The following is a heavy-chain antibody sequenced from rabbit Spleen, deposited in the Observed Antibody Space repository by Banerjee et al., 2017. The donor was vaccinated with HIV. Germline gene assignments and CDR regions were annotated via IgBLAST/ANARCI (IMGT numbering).Heavy chain of an antibody. CDR3: ARDTASSFSSYGMDL. J-gene: IGHJ6*01. CDR2: IAGGSSGFT. Sequence: QQQLEESGGGLVKPGGTLTLTCKASGIDFSSYYYMCWVRQAPGKGLEWISCIAGGSSGFTYSATWAKGRFTISKASSTTVTLQMTSLTVADTATYFCARDTASSFSSYGMDLWGPGTLVTVS. CDR1: GIDFSSYYY. D-gene: IGHD6-1*01. V-gene: IGHV1S45*01.